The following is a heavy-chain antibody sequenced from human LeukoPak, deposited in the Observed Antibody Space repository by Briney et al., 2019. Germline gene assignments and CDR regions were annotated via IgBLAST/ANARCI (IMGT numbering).Heavy chain of an antibody. CDR1: GGSISSYY. V-gene: IGHV4-59*12. CDR2: IYYSGST. Sequence: SETLSLTCTVSGGSISSYYWSWIRQPPGKGLEWIGYIYYSGSTNYNPSLKSRVTTSVGTSKNQFSLKLSSVTAADTAVYYCARASTIFGVVTHHYYYGMDVWGQGTTVTVSS. J-gene: IGHJ6*02. CDR3: ARASTIFGVVTHHYYYGMDV. D-gene: IGHD3-3*01.